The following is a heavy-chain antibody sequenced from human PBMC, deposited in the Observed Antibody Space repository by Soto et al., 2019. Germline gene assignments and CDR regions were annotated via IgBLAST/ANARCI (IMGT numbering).Heavy chain of an antibody. Sequence: QVQLQESGPGLVKPSGTLSVTCAVSGGSISRSNWWNWVRQPPGKGLEWIGEIYHSGSTNYNPSLWSRVTISLDKSKNQFSLRVKSVTAADTAEYYCARAWPSVDSDGSGGMDVWGQGTTVTVSS. J-gene: IGHJ6*02. V-gene: IGHV4-4*02. CDR2: IYHSGST. CDR3: ARAWPSVDSDGSGGMDV. CDR1: GGSISRSNW. D-gene: IGHD3-10*01.